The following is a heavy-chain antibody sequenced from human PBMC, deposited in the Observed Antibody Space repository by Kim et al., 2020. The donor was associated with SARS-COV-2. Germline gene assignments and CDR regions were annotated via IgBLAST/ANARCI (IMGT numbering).Heavy chain of an antibody. J-gene: IGHJ4*02. V-gene: IGHV4-39*01. CDR1: GGSISSSSYY. Sequence: SETLSLTCTVSGGSISSSSYYWGWIRQPPGKGLEWIGSIYYSGSTYYNPSLKSRVTISVDTSKNQFSLKLSSVTAADTAVYYCARLPPWQQPDYWGQGTLVTVSS. CDR2: IYYSGST. D-gene: IGHD6-13*01. CDR3: ARLPPWQQPDY.